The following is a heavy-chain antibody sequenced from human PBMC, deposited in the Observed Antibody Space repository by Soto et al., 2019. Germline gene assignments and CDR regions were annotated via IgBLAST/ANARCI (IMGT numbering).Heavy chain of an antibody. CDR1: GGSISSSSYY. D-gene: IGHD3-10*01. V-gene: IGHV4-39*01. CDR3: ARNGYGSGSYLPYYGMDV. J-gene: IGHJ6*02. Sequence: PSETLSLTCTVSGGSISSSSYYWGWIRQPPGKGLEWIGSIYYSGSTYYNPSLKSRVTISVDTSKNQFSLKLSSVTAADTAVYYCARNGYGSGSYLPYYGMDVWGQGTTVTVSS. CDR2: IYYSGST.